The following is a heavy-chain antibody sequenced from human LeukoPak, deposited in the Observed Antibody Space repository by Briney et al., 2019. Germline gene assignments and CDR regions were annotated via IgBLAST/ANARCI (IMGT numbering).Heavy chain of an antibody. D-gene: IGHD2-2*01. J-gene: IGHJ4*02. CDR2: IYYSGST. CDR3: ARGHCSSTSCYDDY. Sequence: SETLSLTCTVSGGCISSYYWSWIRQPPGKGLEWIGYIYYSGSTNYNPSLKSRVTISVDTSKNQFSLKLSSVTAADTAVYYCARGHCSSTSCYDDYWGQGTLVTVSS. V-gene: IGHV4-59*12. CDR1: GGCISSYY.